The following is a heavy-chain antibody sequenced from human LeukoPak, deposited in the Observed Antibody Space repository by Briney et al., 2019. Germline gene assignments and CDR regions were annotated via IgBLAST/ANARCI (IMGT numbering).Heavy chain of an antibody. J-gene: IGHJ4*02. D-gene: IGHD3-10*01. V-gene: IGHV4-4*07. CDR3: ARDGDYYGSGSYYNAPPLL. CDR2: IYTSWST. Sequence: SETLSLTCTVSVGSISSHYWSWIPQPAGKGLEGIGRIYTSWSTNYNLSLKSRVTISVDTSKNQFSLKLSSVTAADTAVYYCARDGDYYGSGSYYNAPPLLWGQGTLVTVSS. CDR1: VGSISSHY.